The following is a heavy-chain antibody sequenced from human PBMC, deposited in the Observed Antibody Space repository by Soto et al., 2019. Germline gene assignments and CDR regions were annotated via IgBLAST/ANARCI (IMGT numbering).Heavy chain of an antibody. Sequence: QVQLVESGGGVVQPGRSLRLSCAASGFSFSDYAMHWVRQAPGKGLEWVAVISNDGNKKYYADSVKGRFTISRDNSKATLYLQMTGLRPEDTAVCYCVRYVGGGTAPFDYGGQGALVTVSS. J-gene: IGHJ4*02. V-gene: IGHV3-30-3*01. D-gene: IGHD2-15*01. CDR3: VRYVGGGTAPFDY. CDR1: GFSFSDYA. CDR2: ISNDGNKK.